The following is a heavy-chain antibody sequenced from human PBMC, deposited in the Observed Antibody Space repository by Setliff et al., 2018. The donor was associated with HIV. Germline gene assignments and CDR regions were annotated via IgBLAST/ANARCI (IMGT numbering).Heavy chain of an antibody. CDR3: ARAGGGGRWLHLSYWYFDL. D-gene: IGHD3-16*01. CDR2: IYTSGST. J-gene: IGHJ2*01. CDR1: GGSISSSRYY. Sequence: SETLSLTCTVSGGSISSSRYYWSWIRQPAGKGLEWIGRIYTSGSTNYNPSLKSRVTMSVDTSKNQFSLKLSSVTAADTAVYYCARAGGGGRWLHLSYWYFDLWGRGTLVTVSS. V-gene: IGHV4-61*02.